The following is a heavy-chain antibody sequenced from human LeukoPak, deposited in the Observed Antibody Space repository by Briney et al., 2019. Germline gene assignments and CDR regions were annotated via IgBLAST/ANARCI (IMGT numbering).Heavy chain of an antibody. CDR3: AREPQSGASLDAFDI. V-gene: IGHV4-34*01. Sequence: SETLSLTCAVYGGSFSGYYWSWIRQPPGKGLEWIGNYNPSLKSRVTISVDTSKNQFSLKLSSVTAADTAVCYCAREPQSGASLDAFDIWGQGTMVTVSS. D-gene: IGHD3-10*01. J-gene: IGHJ3*02. CDR1: GGSFSGYY.